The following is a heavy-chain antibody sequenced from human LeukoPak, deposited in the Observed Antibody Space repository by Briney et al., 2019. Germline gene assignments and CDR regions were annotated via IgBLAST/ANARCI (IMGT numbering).Heavy chain of an antibody. CDR3: ARDPVDGYAFFDY. CDR1: GASISSGSYH. V-gene: IGHV4-61*02. Sequence: SETLSLTCTVSGASISSGSYHWSWIRQPAGQGLEWIGRSTTSGSTKYNPSLKSRATISLDNSNNQFSLKLSSVTAADTALYYCARDPVDGYAFFDYWGQGNLVTVSS. J-gene: IGHJ4*02. D-gene: IGHD5-12*01. CDR2: STTSGST.